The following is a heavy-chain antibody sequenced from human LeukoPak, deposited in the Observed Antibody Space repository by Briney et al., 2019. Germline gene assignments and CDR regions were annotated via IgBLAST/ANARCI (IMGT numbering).Heavy chain of an antibody. CDR2: IYYSGST. V-gene: IGHV4-59*01. J-gene: IGHJ5*02. Sequence: PSETLSLTCTVSGGSIRSYYWSWIRQPPGKGLEWIGYIYYSGSTNYNPSLKSRVTISVDTSKNQFSLKLSSVTAADTAVYSCARGVPYYSDSSGYLWFDPWGQGTLVTVSS. D-gene: IGHD3-22*01. CDR1: GGSIRSYY. CDR3: ARGVPYYSDSSGYLWFDP.